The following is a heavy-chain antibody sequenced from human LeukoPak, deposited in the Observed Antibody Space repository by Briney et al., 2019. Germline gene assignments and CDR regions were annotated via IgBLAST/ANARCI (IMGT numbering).Heavy chain of an antibody. V-gene: IGHV3-33*01. J-gene: IGHJ3*02. CDR1: GFNFNTSG. CDR3: ATELFRGQWLVQGSDTFDI. D-gene: IGHD6-19*01. CDR2: ILHDGSNK. Sequence: GGSLRLSCAASGFNFNTSGMHWVRQAPGKGLEWVAVILHDGSNKNYADSVKGRFTISRDNSKNTLYLQMNSLRAEDTALYYCATELFRGQWLVQGSDTFDIWGQGTMVTVSS.